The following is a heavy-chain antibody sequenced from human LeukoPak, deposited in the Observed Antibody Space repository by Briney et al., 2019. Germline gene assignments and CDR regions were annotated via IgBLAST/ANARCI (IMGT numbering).Heavy chain of an antibody. V-gene: IGHV4-38-2*02. Sequence: SETLSLTCSVSGYSISSGYYWGWIRQPPGKGLEWIGNIYHSGSTYYNLSLKSRVTISVDTSKNQFSLKLSSVTAADTAVYYCARQATRYCSGGSCSVYFDYWGQGTLVTVSS. D-gene: IGHD2-15*01. J-gene: IGHJ4*02. CDR2: IYHSGST. CDR3: ARQATRYCSGGSCSVYFDY. CDR1: GYSISSGYY.